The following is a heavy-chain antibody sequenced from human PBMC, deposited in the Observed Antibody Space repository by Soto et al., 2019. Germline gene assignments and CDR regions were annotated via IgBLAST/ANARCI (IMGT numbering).Heavy chain of an antibody. V-gene: IGHV1-2*02. CDR1: GYTFTGYY. CDR3: ARDHPSTRVGAKYDY. CDR2: INPNSGGT. Sequence: ASVKVSCKASGYTFTGYYMHWARQAPGQGLERMGWINPNSGGTNYAQKFQGRVTMTRDTSISTAYMELSRLRSDDTAVYYCARDHPSTRVGAKYDYWGQGXLVTVSS. J-gene: IGHJ4*02. D-gene: IGHD1-26*01.